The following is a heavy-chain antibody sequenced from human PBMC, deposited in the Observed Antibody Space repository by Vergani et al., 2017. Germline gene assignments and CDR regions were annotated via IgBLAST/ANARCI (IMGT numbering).Heavy chain of an antibody. CDR2: IYSGGST. CDR1: GFTVSSNY. Sequence: EVQLVETGGGLIQPGGSLRLSCAASGFTVSSNYMSWVRQAPGKGLEWVSVIYSGGSTYYADSVKGRFTISRDNSKNTLYLQMNSLRAEDTAVYYCAKGSDFWSGYYTIGYWGQGTLVTVSS. D-gene: IGHD3-3*01. CDR3: AKGSDFWSGYYTIGY. J-gene: IGHJ4*02. V-gene: IGHV3-53*05.